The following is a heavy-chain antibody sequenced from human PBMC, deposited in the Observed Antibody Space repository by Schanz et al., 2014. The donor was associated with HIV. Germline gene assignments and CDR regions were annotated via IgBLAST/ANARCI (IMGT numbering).Heavy chain of an antibody. CDR1: GGSISGHY. CDR2: ISASGST. Sequence: QVQLQESGPGLVKPSETLSLTCTVSGGSISGHYWSWIRQPAGKGLEWIGPISASGSTYYNPSLKSRVTMSVDTSENHFSLKLSSATVADTAVYYCARGEGYYYDSSGFPLASGMDVWGQGTTVTVSS. J-gene: IGHJ6*02. CDR3: ARGEGYYYDSSGFPLASGMDV. D-gene: IGHD3-22*01. V-gene: IGHV4-4*07.